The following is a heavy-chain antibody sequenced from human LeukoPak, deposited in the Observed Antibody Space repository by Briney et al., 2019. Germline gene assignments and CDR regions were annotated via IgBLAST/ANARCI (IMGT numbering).Heavy chain of an antibody. Sequence: GASVNVSCKATGYTFTSYGISWVRQAPGQGLEWMGWISSNSDNTNYAQKLQGRVTMTTDTSTSTAYMELRSLRSDDTAVYYCARDWGSKKVITDYWGQGPLVTVSS. CDR2: ISSNSDNT. V-gene: IGHV1-18*01. J-gene: IGHJ4*02. CDR3: ARDWGSKKVITDY. D-gene: IGHD3-16*01. CDR1: GYTFTSYG.